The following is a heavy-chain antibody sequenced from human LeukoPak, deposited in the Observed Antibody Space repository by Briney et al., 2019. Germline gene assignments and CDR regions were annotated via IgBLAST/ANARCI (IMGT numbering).Heavy chain of an antibody. V-gene: IGHV3-15*01. CDR1: GFTFSSYA. D-gene: IGHD4-23*01. CDR3: TTDDYGGNSGGY. Sequence: GGSLRLSCAASGFTFSSYAMSWVRQAPGKGLEWVGRIKSKTDGGTTDYAAPVKGRFTISRDDSKNTLYLQMNSLKTEDTAVYYCTTDDYGGNSGGYWGQGTLVTVSS. J-gene: IGHJ4*02. CDR2: IKSKTDGGTT.